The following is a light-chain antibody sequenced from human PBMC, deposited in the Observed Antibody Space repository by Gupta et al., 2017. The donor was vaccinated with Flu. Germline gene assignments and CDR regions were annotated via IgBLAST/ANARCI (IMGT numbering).Light chain of an antibody. CDR3: QQYNNWPLT. CDR2: GAF. Sequence: VMTPSPATLSVSPGERATLSCRASQSVSSNLAWYQQRPGQAPRLLIYGAFTRATGIPARFSGSGSGTEFTLTISSLQSEDFAVYYCQQYNNWPLTFGGGTKVEIK. J-gene: IGKJ4*01. CDR1: QSVSSN. V-gene: IGKV3-15*01.